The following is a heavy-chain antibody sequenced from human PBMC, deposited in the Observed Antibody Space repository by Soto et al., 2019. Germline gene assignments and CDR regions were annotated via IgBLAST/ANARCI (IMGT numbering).Heavy chain of an antibody. Sequence: SETLSLTCTVSGGSISSYYWSWIRQPPGKGLEWIGHIYYSGSTNHNPSLKSRVTISVGTSKNQFSLKLTSVTAADTAVYYCARRYGGNFDYWGQGTLVTVSS. CDR3: ARRYGGNFDY. CDR1: GGSISSYY. J-gene: IGHJ4*02. CDR2: IYYSGST. D-gene: IGHD1-26*01. V-gene: IGHV4-59*01.